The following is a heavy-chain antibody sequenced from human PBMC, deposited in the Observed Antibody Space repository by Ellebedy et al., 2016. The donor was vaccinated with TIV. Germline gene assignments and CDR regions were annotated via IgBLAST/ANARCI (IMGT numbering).Heavy chain of an antibody. CDR3: ARDYSDILTGYYEPDAFDY. Sequence: GESLKISXAASGFTFSSYSMNWVRQAPGKGLEWVSSISSSSSYIYYADSVKGRFTISRDNAKNSLYLQMNSLRAEDTAVYYCARDYSDILTGYYEPDAFDYWGQGTLVTVSS. V-gene: IGHV3-21*01. J-gene: IGHJ4*02. CDR1: GFTFSSYS. CDR2: ISSSSSYI. D-gene: IGHD3-9*01.